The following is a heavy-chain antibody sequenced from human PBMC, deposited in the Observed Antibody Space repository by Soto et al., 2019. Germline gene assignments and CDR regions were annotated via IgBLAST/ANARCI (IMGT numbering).Heavy chain of an antibody. Sequence: SETLSLTCTVSGGSISSGNYYWSWIRQPPGKGLEWIGYIYYSGTTYYDPSLESRVTISVDTSKNQFSLKLNSVAAADTAVYYCVREVIAATDSDGFDIWGQGTMVTVSS. D-gene: IGHD6-13*01. V-gene: IGHV4-30-4*01. J-gene: IGHJ3*02. CDR2: IYYSGTT. CDR1: GGSISSGNYY. CDR3: VREVIAATDSDGFDI.